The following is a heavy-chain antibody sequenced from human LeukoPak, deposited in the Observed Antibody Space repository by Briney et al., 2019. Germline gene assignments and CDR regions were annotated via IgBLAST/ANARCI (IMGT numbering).Heavy chain of an antibody. Sequence: SETLSLTCTVSGGSISSYYWRWLRQPPGKGLEWIGNIYYSGSTNYHPSLKSRVTISVDTSKNQFSLKLSSVTAADTAVYYCARVRAAAGTAHPLYYGMDVWGQGTTVTVSS. CDR3: ARVRAAAGTAHPLYYGMDV. CDR2: IYYSGST. J-gene: IGHJ6*02. CDR1: GGSISSYY. D-gene: IGHD6-13*01. V-gene: IGHV4-59*01.